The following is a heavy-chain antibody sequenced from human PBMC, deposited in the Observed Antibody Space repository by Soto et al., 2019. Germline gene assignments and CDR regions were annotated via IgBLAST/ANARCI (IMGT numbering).Heavy chain of an antibody. CDR2: INPSYGST. CDR1: GYTFINYY. Sequence: QVQLVQSGAEVKKPGASVKVSCKASGYTFINYYMHWVRQAPGQGLEWMGIINPSYGSTSYAQKFQGMVNMTRDTSTSRVYRELSSRRSECTSVYFCSRGAQNYFGSGSYWQYYWYCMDVWGKGTSVTVSS. J-gene: IGHJ6*03. D-gene: IGHD3-10*01. CDR3: SRGAQNYFGSGSYWQYYWYCMDV. V-gene: IGHV1-46*03.